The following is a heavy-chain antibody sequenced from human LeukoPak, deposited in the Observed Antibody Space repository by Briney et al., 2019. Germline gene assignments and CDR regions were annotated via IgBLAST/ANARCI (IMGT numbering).Heavy chain of an antibody. V-gene: IGHV1-69*02. CDR1: GGTFSSYT. J-gene: IGHJ4*02. D-gene: IGHD2-2*02. CDR2: IIPILGIA. CDR3: AINIPPAHCSSTSCYTGDY. Sequence: SVNVSCKASGGTFSSYTISWVREAPGQGLEGMGRIIPILGIANYAQKFQGRVTITADKSTSTAYMELSSLRSEDTAVYCGAINIPPAHCSSTSCYTGDYWGQGTLVTVSS.